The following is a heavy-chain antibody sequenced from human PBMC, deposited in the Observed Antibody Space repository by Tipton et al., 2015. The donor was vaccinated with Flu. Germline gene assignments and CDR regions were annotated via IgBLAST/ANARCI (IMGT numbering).Heavy chain of an antibody. J-gene: IGHJ4*02. CDR1: GYSISSGYY. CDR2: IYHSGRT. CDR3: AGNNYYDSSGYYYSLDY. V-gene: IGHV4-38-2*02. D-gene: IGHD3-22*01. Sequence: LRLSCTVSGYSISSGYYWGWIRQSPGKGLEWIGNIYHSGRTYYNPSLKSRVTISVDTSKNQFSLKLSSVTAADTALYYCAGNNYYDSSGYYYSLDYWGQGTLVTVCS.